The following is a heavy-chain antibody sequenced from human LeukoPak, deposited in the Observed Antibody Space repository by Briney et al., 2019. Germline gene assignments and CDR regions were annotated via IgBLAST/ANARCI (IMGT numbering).Heavy chain of an antibody. CDR3: AKDTGFLSGSSP. Sequence: GGSLRLSCAASGFTFDDYAMHWVRHAPGKGLGWVSRISGDGGSTYYADSVKGRFTISRDNSKNSLYLQMNSLRTEDTALYYCAKDTGFLSGSSPWGQGTMVTVSS. D-gene: IGHD1-26*01. J-gene: IGHJ3*01. CDR2: ISGDGGST. CDR1: GFTFDDYA. V-gene: IGHV3-43*02.